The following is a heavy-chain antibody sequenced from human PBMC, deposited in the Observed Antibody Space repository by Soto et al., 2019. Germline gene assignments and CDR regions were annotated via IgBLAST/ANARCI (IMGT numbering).Heavy chain of an antibody. CDR3: AKTRGTIFGVVTAYYYYYMDV. V-gene: IGHV3-23*01. CDR1: GFTFSSYA. CDR2: ISGSGGST. D-gene: IGHD3-3*01. Sequence: PGGSLRLSCAASGFTFSSYAMSWVRQAPGKGLEWVSAISGSGGSTYYADSVKGRFTISRDNSKNTLYLQMNSLRAEDTAVYYCAKTRGTIFGVVTAYYYYYMDVWGKGTTVTVSS. J-gene: IGHJ6*03.